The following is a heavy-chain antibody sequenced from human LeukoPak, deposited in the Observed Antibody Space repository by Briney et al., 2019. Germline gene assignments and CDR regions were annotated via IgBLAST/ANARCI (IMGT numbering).Heavy chain of an antibody. CDR2: IYYSGCT. J-gene: IGHJ4*02. CDR3: ARVEMATIDY. Sequence: SETLSLTCTVSGGSISSSSYYWGWIRQPPGKGLEWIGSIYYSGCTYYNPSLKSRVTISVDTSKNQFSLKLSSVTAADTAVYYCARVEMATIDYWGQGTLVTVSS. V-gene: IGHV4-39*01. CDR1: GGSISSSSYY. D-gene: IGHD5-24*01.